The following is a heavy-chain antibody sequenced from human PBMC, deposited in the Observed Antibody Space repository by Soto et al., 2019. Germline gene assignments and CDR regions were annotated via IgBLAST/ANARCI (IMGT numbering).Heavy chain of an antibody. Sequence: LVESGGGLVKPGGSIRLSCAASGFIFRNAWMSWVRQAPGKGLEWVGRIKSKSSGGTTDYAAPVEVRVTITRDDSTSILYLQMTSLTVEDTAVYFCTSEKGWRQSPLDSWGQGALVTVSS. D-gene: IGHD4-4*01. CDR2: IKSKSSGGTT. CDR3: TSEKGWRQSPLDS. V-gene: IGHV3-15*01. J-gene: IGHJ5*01. CDR1: GFIFRNAW.